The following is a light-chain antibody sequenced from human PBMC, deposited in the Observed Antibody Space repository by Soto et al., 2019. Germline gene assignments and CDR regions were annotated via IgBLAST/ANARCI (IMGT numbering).Light chain of an antibody. CDR3: QQYGSSYT. J-gene: IGKJ2*01. Sequence: ENVLTQSPGTLSLSPWERVTLSCRASQSVSSSYLAWYQQKSGQAPRLLVYGASIRAIGIPDRFSGSGSGKDFTLTISGLEPEYFAVYYCQQYGSSYTFGQGTKLEIK. CDR2: GAS. CDR1: QSVSSSY. V-gene: IGKV3-20*01.